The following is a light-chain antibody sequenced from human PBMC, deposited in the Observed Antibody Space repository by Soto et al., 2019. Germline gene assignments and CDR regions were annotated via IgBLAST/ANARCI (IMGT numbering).Light chain of an antibody. CDR1: SSNIGAGYD. CDR2: SNN. CDR3: QSYESSLSGWV. Sequence: QSVLTQPPSVSGAPGQRVTISCTGSSSNIGAGYDVHWYQQLPGTAPKLLICSNNNRPSGVPDRFSGSKSGTSASLAITGLQAEDEAHYYCQSYESSLSGWVFGGGTKVTVL. J-gene: IGLJ3*02. V-gene: IGLV1-40*01.